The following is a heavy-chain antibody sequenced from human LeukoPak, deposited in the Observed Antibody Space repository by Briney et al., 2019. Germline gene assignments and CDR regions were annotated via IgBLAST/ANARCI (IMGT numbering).Heavy chain of an antibody. D-gene: IGHD3-10*01. CDR3: ARVTRHLRRFGELLDY. CDR1: GFTFSNYW. Sequence: GGSLRLSCAASGFTFSNYWMHWVRQAPGKGLVWVSRINSDGSSTNYADSVRGRFSISRDNAKNTLYLQMNSLRAEDTAVYYCARVTRHLRRFGELLDYWGQGTLVTVSS. CDR2: INSDGSST. J-gene: IGHJ4*02. V-gene: IGHV3-74*01.